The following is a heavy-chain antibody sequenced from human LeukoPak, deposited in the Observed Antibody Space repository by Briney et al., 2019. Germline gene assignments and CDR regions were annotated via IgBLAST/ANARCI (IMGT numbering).Heavy chain of an antibody. D-gene: IGHD2-21*02. CDR1: GYSFTTYW. Sequence: GESLKISCKGSGYSFTTYWIVWVRQMPGKGLEWMGIIYPSDSDTRYSPSFQGQVTISADKSISTAYLQWSSLKASDTAMYYCARLPYCGGDCYPENFDYWGQGTLVTVSS. CDR3: ARLPYCGGDCYPENFDY. V-gene: IGHV5-51*01. J-gene: IGHJ4*02. CDR2: IYPSDSDT.